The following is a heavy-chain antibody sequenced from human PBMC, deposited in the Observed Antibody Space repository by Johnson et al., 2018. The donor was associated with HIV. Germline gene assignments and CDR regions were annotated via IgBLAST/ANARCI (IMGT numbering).Heavy chain of an antibody. CDR3: ARGVDGAVDI. V-gene: IGHV3-15*01. CDR1: GFTFSSYG. J-gene: IGHJ3*02. D-gene: IGHD3-10*01. CDR2: IKSKNDGGTT. Sequence: VQLVESGGGVVQPGRSLRLSCAASGFTFSSYGMHWVRQAPGKGLEWVGRIKSKNDGGTTEYGAPVKGRFTISRDESKNMMYLQMNSLKTEDTAVYYCARGVDGAVDIWGQGTMVTVSS.